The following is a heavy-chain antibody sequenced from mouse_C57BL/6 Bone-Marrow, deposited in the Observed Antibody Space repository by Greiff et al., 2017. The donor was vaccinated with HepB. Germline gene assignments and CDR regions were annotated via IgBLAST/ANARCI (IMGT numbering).Heavy chain of an antibody. J-gene: IGHJ2*01. D-gene: IGHD3-2*02. CDR2: IDPANGNT. CDR1: GFNIKNTY. CDR3: ASPDSSGYLNFDY. V-gene: IGHV14-3*01. Sequence: EVNVVESVAELVRPGASVKLSCTASGFNIKNTYMHWVKQRPEQGLEWIGRIDPANGNTKYAPKFQGKATITADTSSNTAYLQLSSLTSEDTAIYYCASPDSSGYLNFDYWGQGTTLTVSS.